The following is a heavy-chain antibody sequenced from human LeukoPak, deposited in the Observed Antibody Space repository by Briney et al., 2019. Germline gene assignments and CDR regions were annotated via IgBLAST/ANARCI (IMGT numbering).Heavy chain of an antibody. CDR2: IYTSGST. Sequence: PSETLSLTCTVSGGSISSGSYYWSWIRQPAGKGLEWIGRIYTSGSTNYNPSLKSRVTISVDTSKNQFSLKLSSVTAADTAVYYCARGLVPAANATWYYYYMDVWGKGTTVTVSS. CDR3: ARGLVPAANATWYYYYMDV. D-gene: IGHD2-2*01. V-gene: IGHV4-61*02. J-gene: IGHJ6*03. CDR1: GGSISSGSYY.